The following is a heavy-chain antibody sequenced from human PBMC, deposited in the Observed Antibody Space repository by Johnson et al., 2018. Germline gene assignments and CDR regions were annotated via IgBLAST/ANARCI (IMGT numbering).Heavy chain of an antibody. CDR3: AGGELWGKYREALDVFDI. Sequence: VQLVQSGGGLVQPGGSLRLSCAASGFTFSSYSMNWVRQAPGKGLEWVSYISSGGSTINYADSVKGRFTISRDSAKNSLYLQMNTLRAEDTAVCYCAGGELWGKYREALDVFDIWGQGTRVTVSS. V-gene: IGHV3-48*04. CDR1: GFTFSSYS. J-gene: IGHJ3*02. CDR2: ISSGGSTI. D-gene: IGHD3-16*02.